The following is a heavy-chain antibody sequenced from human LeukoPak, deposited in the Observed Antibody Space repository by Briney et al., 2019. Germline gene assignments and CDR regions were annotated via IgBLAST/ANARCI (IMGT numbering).Heavy chain of an antibody. Sequence: SETLSLTCTVSGVSISSNSYFWGWIRQPPGKGLEWIGSIYYRGTTYYNPSLKRRVTISVDASKNQLSLRLGSVTAADTAVYYCAKDPKYSSSPRRFDYWGQGTLVTVSS. D-gene: IGHD6-13*01. V-gene: IGHV4-39*07. CDR3: AKDPKYSSSPRRFDY. CDR1: GVSISSNSYF. CDR2: IYYRGTT. J-gene: IGHJ4*02.